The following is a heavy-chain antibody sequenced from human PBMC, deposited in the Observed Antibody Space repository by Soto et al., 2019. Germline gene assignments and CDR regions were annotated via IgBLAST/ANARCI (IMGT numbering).Heavy chain of an antibody. CDR2: INHSGSN. J-gene: IGHJ6*02. Sequence: SETLSLTCVVSGGSFSTYYYNWIRQSPGKGLEWIGEINHSGSNNYSPSLKSRVTMSLDTSKNQFSLKLTSVTAADTAVYYCARTFDYYGMDVWGQGTTVTVSS. V-gene: IGHV4-34*01. CDR3: ARTFDYYGMDV. CDR1: GGSFSTYY.